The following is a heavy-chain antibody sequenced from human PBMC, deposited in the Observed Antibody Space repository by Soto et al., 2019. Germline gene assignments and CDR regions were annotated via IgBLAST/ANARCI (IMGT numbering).Heavy chain of an antibody. CDR2: IHNSGSS. CDR3: ARGGASSKWLDP. CDR1: GGSINTDY. Sequence: SETLSLTCTVSGGSINTDYWSWIRQPAGKGLEWLGRIHNSGSSAYNPSLKSRVTMSIDTSKNQFSLNLNSVTAADTAFYYCARGGASSKWLDPWGQGSLVTVSS. V-gene: IGHV4-4*07. J-gene: IGHJ5*02. D-gene: IGHD6-13*01.